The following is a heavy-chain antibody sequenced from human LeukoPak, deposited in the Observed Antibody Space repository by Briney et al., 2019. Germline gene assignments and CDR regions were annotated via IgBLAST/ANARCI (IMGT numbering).Heavy chain of an antibody. CDR1: GGTFSSYA. CDR2: IIPIFGTA. Sequence: ASVKVSCKASGGTFSSYAISWVRQAPGQGLEWMGGIIPIFGTANYAQKFQGRVTITADESTSTAYMELSSLRSGDTAVYYCAVSRYDAFDIWGQGTMVTVSS. D-gene: IGHD3-16*02. J-gene: IGHJ3*02. CDR3: AVSRYDAFDI. V-gene: IGHV1-69*13.